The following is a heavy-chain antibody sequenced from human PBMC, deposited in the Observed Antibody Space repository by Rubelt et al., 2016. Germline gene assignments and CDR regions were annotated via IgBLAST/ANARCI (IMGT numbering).Heavy chain of an antibody. CDR2: ISSSGART. D-gene: IGHD3-10*01. Sequence: SRGTLVQPGGSLRLSCAASGFTFGSYGMSWVRQAPGKGLEWVSAISSSGARTKYADSVKGRFTISRDNSKNTVYLQMNSLRAEDTAVYYCAKGWFGTVGDYWGQGTLVTVSS. CDR1: GFTFGSYG. J-gene: IGHJ4*02. CDR3: AKGWFGTVGDY. V-gene: IGHV3-23*01.